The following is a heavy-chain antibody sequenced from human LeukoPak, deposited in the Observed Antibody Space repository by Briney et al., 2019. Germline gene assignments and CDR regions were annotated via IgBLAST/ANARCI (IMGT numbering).Heavy chain of an antibody. Sequence: PGGSLRLSCATSGFTFSSYAVTWVRQAPGKGLEWVGHIKEDGSSQNYADSVKGRFTISRDNAKSSLHLQMNGLRAEDTAMYYCVKDSGWFHFDSWGQGTLVTVSS. J-gene: IGHJ4*02. V-gene: IGHV3-7*03. CDR3: VKDSGWFHFDS. CDR2: IKEDGSSQ. CDR1: GFTFSSYA. D-gene: IGHD6-19*01.